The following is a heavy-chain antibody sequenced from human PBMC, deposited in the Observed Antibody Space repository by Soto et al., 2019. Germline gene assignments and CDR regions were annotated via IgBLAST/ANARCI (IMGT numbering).Heavy chain of an antibody. Sequence: PGESLKISCKGSGYSFTSYWIGWVRQMPGKGLEWMGIIYPGDSDTRYSPSFQGQVTISADKSISTAYLQWSSLKASDTAMYYCARRNYDILTGYYRYYMDVWGKGTTVTVSS. CDR2: IYPGDSDT. D-gene: IGHD3-9*01. J-gene: IGHJ6*03. CDR1: GYSFTSYW. V-gene: IGHV5-51*01. CDR3: ARRNYDILTGYYRYYMDV.